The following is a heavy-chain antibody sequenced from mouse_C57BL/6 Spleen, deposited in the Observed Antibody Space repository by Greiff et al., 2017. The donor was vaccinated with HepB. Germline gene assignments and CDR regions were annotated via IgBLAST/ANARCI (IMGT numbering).Heavy chain of an antibody. D-gene: IGHD2-3*01. V-gene: IGHV1-15*01. CDR1: GYTFTDYE. J-gene: IGHJ4*01. CDR2: IDPETGGT. Sequence: VQLQQSGAELVRPGASVTLSCKASGYTFTDYEMHWVKQTPVHGLEWIGAIDPETGGTAYNQKFKGKAILTADKSSSTAYMELRSLTSEDSAVYYCTRSEDGYYVEAMDYWGQGTSVTVSS. CDR3: TRSEDGYYVEAMDY.